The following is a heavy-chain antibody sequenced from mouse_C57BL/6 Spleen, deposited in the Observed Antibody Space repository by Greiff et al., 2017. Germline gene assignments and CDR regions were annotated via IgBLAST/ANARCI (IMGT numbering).Heavy chain of an antibody. V-gene: IGHV6-3*01. CDR1: GFTFSNYW. CDR2: IRLKSDNYAT. CDR3: TGDRDAMDC. Sequence: DVMLVESGGGLVQPGGSMKLSCVASGFTFSNYWMNWVRQSPEQGLEWVAQIRLKSDNYATHYAESVKGRFTISRDDSKSSVYLQMNNLRAEDTGSYYCTGDRDAMDCWGQGTSVTVSS. J-gene: IGHJ4*01.